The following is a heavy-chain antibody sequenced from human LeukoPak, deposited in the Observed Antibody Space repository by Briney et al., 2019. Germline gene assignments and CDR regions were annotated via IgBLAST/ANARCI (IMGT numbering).Heavy chain of an antibody. J-gene: IGHJ4*02. D-gene: IGHD1-26*01. V-gene: IGHV3-30-3*01. CDR1: GFTFSSYA. CDR2: ISYDGSNK. CDR3: ARDSTSRYSGSYGY. Sequence: PGGSLRLSCAASGFTFSSYAMHWVRQAPGKGLEWVAVISYDGSNKYYADSVKGRFTISRDNSKNTLYLQMNSLRAEDTAVYYCARDSTSRYSGSYGYWGQGTLVTVSS.